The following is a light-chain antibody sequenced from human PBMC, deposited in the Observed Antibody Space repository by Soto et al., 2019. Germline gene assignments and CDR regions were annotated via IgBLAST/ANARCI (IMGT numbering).Light chain of an antibody. V-gene: IGLV1-40*01. CDR1: SSNIGAGYE. Sequence: QPVLTQPPSVSEAPGQRVTISCTGSSSNIGAGYEAHWYQQVPGTAPKLLIYENNNRPSGVPDRFSGSKSGTSASLAITGLQAEDEAEYYCQSYDSSLSGYVFGTGTKLTFL. J-gene: IGLJ1*01. CDR2: ENN. CDR3: QSYDSSLSGYV.